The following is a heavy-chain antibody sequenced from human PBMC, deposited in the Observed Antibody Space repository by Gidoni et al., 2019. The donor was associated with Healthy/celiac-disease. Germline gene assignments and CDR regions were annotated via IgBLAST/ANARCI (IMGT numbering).Heavy chain of an antibody. CDR2: IKSQTDGGTT. Sequence: EVQLVDPGGGEGKLGGAIRPSCRAYRVTFINSWRSWARPAPVKGLEWVGRIKSQTDGGTTDYAAPVKGRFTISRDDSENTLYLPMTSMKTEATAVYYCSTGSRIVLVVYADAFDIWGQGTMVTVSS. CDR3: STGSRIVLVVYADAFDI. D-gene: IGHD2-8*02. CDR1: RVTFINSW. V-gene: IGHV3-15*01. J-gene: IGHJ3*02.